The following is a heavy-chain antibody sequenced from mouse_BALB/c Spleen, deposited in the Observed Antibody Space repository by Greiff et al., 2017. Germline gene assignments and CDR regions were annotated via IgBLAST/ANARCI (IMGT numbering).Heavy chain of an antibody. Sequence: EVKLMESGPGLVKPSQSLSLTCSVTGYSITSGYYWNWIRQFPGNKLEWMGYISYDGSNNYNPSLKNRISITRDTSKNQFFLKLNSVTTEDTATYYCARDGRGYYEDYWGQGTSVTVSS. CDR1: GYSITSGYY. J-gene: IGHJ4*01. CDR3: ARDGRGYYEDY. CDR2: ISYDGSN. D-gene: IGHD2-4*01. V-gene: IGHV3-6*02.